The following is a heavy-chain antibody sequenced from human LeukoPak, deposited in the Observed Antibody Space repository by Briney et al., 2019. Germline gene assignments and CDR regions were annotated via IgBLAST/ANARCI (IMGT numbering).Heavy chain of an antibody. CDR3: ASAVMGF. CDR2: ISAYNGNT. V-gene: IGHV1-18*01. CDR1: GYTFTSYG. Sequence: ASVKVSCKASGYTFTSYGISWVRQAPGQGLEWMGWISAYNGNTNYAQKFQGRVTITADKSTSTAYMELSSLRSEDTAVYYCASAVMGFWGQGTLVTVSS. J-gene: IGHJ4*02.